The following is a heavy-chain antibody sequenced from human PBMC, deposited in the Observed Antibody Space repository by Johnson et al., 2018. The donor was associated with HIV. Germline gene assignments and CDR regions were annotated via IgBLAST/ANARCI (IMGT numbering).Heavy chain of an antibody. V-gene: IGHV3-13*01. J-gene: IGHJ3*02. CDR2: IGSAGDT. Sequence: VQLVESGGVVVQPGGSLRLSCADSGFTFSNYWMTWVRQAPGKGLEWVSVIGSAGDTYNPGSVKGRFTISRDNANNSLYLQMNSLRAEDMAVYYCARAGWANGAFDIWGQGTMVTVSS. CDR1: GFTFSNYW. D-gene: IGHD4/OR15-4a*01. CDR3: ARAGWANGAFDI.